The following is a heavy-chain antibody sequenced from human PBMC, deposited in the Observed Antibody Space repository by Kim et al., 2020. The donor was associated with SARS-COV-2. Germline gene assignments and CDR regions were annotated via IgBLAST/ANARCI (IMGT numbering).Heavy chain of an antibody. Sequence: GGSLRLSCAASGFTFSSYAMHWVRRAPGKGLEWVAVISYDGSNKYYADSVKGRFTISRDNSKNTLYLQMNSLRAEDTAVYYCARDRSNYYYDSSGYYSW. CDR2: ISYDGSNK. CDR1: GFTFSSYA. J-gene: IGHJ5*01. D-gene: IGHD3-22*01. CDR3: ARDRSNYYYDSSGYYS. V-gene: IGHV3-30*04.